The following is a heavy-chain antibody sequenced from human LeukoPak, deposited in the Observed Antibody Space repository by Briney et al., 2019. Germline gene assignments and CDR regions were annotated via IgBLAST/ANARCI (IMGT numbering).Heavy chain of an antibody. CDR3: ARDLELDYYDSSGYPSRGFDY. CDR1: GFTFSSYS. V-gene: IGHV3-21*01. Sequence: TGGSLRLSCAASGFTFSSYSMNWVRQAPGKGLEWVSSISSSSYIYYADSVKGRFTISRDNAKNSLYPQMNSLRAEDTAVYYCARDLELDYYDSSGYPSRGFDYWGQGTLVTVSS. CDR2: ISSSSYI. J-gene: IGHJ4*02. D-gene: IGHD3-22*01.